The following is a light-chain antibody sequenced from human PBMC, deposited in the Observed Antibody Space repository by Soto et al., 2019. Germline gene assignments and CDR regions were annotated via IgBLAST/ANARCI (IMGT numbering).Light chain of an antibody. CDR3: QSYDSSLSGVV. J-gene: IGLJ2*01. CDR2: GNI. V-gene: IGLV1-40*01. Sequence: QSVLTQPPSVSGAPGQRVTISCTGSSSNIGAACDVHWYQHLPGTAPKVLIYGNINLPSGVPDRFSGSKSGTSASLAITGLQAEDEADYYCQSYDSSLSGVVFGGGTKLTVL. CDR1: SSNIGAACD.